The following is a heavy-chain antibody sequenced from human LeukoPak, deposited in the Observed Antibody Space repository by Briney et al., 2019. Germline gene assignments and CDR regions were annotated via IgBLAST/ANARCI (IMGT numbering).Heavy chain of an antibody. CDR2: ISSSSSYI. J-gene: IGHJ4*02. CDR3: VKDFGYCSGGSCPAFDF. Sequence: GGSLRLSCAASGFTFSSYSMNWVRQAPGKGLEWVSSISSSSSYIYYADSVKGRFTISRDNSKNSLYLQMNSLRTEDTAFYYCVKDFGYCSGGSCPAFDFWGQGTLVTVSS. CDR1: GFTFSSYS. D-gene: IGHD2-15*01. V-gene: IGHV3-21*04.